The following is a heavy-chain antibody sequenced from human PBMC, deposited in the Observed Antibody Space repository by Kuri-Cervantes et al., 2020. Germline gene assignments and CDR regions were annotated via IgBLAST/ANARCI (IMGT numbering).Heavy chain of an antibody. CDR1: GFTFSSYS. J-gene: IGHJ6*02. Sequence: GESLKISCAASGFTFSSYSMNWVRQAPGKGLEWVSYISSSSSTIYYADSVKGRFTISRDDAKNSLYLQMNSLRDEDTAVYYCAKGGYSSSWYESDYYYYYGMDVWGQGTTVTVSS. D-gene: IGHD6-13*01. CDR2: ISSSSSTI. CDR3: AKGGYSSSWYESDYYYYYGMDV. V-gene: IGHV3-48*02.